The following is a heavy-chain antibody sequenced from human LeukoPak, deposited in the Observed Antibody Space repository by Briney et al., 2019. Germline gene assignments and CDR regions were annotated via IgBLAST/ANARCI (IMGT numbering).Heavy chain of an antibody. CDR1: GYSFTSYW. D-gene: IGHD5-18*01. V-gene: IGHV5-51*01. Sequence: GESLKISCKGSGYSFTSYWIGWVRQMPGKGLEWMGIIYPGDSDTRYSPSFQGQVTISADKSISTAYLQWSSLKASDTAMYYCARQVGRRGYSYGTYDYWGQGTLVTVSS. J-gene: IGHJ4*02. CDR3: ARQVGRRGYSYGTYDY. CDR2: IYPGDSDT.